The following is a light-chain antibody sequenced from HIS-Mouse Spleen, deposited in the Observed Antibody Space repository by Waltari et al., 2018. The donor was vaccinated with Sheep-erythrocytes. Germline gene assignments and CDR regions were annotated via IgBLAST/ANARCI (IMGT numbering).Light chain of an antibody. CDR1: KLGDKY. J-gene: IGLJ1*01. CDR3: QAWDSSIYV. V-gene: IGLV3-1*01. Sequence: SYELTQPPSVSVSPGQTASITCSADKLGDKYACWYQQKPGQSPVLVIYQDSKRPSGIPERFSGSNSGNTATLTISGTQAMDEADYYCQAWDSSIYVFGTGTKVTVL. CDR2: QDS.